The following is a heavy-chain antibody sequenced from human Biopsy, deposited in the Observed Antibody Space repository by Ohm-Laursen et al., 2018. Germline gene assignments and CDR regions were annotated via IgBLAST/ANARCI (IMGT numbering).Heavy chain of an antibody. CDR1: GGSISDDY. V-gene: IGHV4-59*01. D-gene: IGHD3-22*01. Sequence: GTLSLTCSVSGGSISDDYWNWIRQPPGKGLQVIGYISSGGRAKYNPSLKSRLTISLDTSKNQLSLRLSSVTAADSAMYYCASVVLGPTNDAFDLWGQGTMVVVSS. J-gene: IGHJ3*01. CDR3: ASVVLGPTNDAFDL. CDR2: ISSGGRA.